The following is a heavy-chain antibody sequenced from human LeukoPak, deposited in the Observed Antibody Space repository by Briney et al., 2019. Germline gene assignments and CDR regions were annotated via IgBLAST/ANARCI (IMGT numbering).Heavy chain of an antibody. CDR1: GYTFTGYY. CDR2: INPNSGGT. J-gene: IGHJ6*03. CDR3: ARAFGGYDFWSGRRTYYYYMDV. Sequence: RASVKVSCKASGYTFTGYYMHWVRQAPGQGLEWMGWINPNSGGTNYAQKFQGRVTMTRDTSISTAYMELSRLRSDDTAVYYCARAFGGYDFWSGRRTYYYYMDVWGKGTTVTVSS. V-gene: IGHV1-2*02. D-gene: IGHD3-3*01.